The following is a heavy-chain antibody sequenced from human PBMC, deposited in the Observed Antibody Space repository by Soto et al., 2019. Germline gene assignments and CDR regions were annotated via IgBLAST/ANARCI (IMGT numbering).Heavy chain of an antibody. CDR3: ARHAWLEY. CDR1: GFSVSSDS. V-gene: IGHV3-53*02. Sequence: EVQLVETGGGLIYPRGSLRLSCAASGFSVSSDSMNWVRQAPGKGLEWVSTTYSGGNTNYAGSVQGRFTISRDTSKNMLYLHMNSLRVEDTAVYYCARHAWLEYWDQGTLVTVSS. CDR2: TYSGGNT. J-gene: IGHJ4*02. D-gene: IGHD3-9*01.